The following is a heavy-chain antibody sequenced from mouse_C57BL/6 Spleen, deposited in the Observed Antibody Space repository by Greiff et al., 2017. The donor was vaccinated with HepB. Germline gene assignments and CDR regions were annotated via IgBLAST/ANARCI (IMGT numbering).Heavy chain of an antibody. CDR1: GYAFTNYL. D-gene: IGHD2-4*01. J-gene: IGHJ2*01. V-gene: IGHV1-54*01. CDR3: ARWGDYDDYFDY. CDR2: INPGSGGT. Sequence: VQLQQSGAELVRPGTSVKVSCKASGYAFTNYLIEWVKQRPGQGLEWIGVINPGSGGTNYNEKFKGKATLTADKSSSTAYMQLGSLTSEDSAVYFCARWGDYDDYFDYWGQGTTLTVSS.